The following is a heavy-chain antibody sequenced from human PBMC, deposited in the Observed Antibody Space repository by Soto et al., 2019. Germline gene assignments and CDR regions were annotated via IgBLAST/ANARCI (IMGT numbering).Heavy chain of an antibody. CDR1: GFSLSTSGVG. CDR2: IYWDDDK. V-gene: IGHV2-5*02. Sequence: QITLKESGPTLVKPTQTLTLTCTFSGFSLSTSGVGVGWIRQPPGKALEWLALIYWDDDKRYSPSLKSRLTPTTDTSKNQGVLTRTNMDPVDTATYYCAHRRSYCSGGSCYSGFDYWGQGTLVTVSS. J-gene: IGHJ4*02. CDR3: AHRRSYCSGGSCYSGFDY. D-gene: IGHD2-15*01.